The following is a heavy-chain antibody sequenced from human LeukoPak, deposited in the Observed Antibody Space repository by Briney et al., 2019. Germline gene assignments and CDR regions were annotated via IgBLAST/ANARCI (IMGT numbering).Heavy chain of an antibody. CDR1: GGSISNYY. Sequence: SETLSLTCTVSGGSISNYYWSWIRQPPGKGLEWIGYIYYSGSTNYNPSLKSRVTISVDTSKNQFSLKLSSVTAADTAVYYCARGYYDFWSGYLPFDPWGQGTLVTISS. V-gene: IGHV4-59*01. J-gene: IGHJ5*02. D-gene: IGHD3-3*01. CDR3: ARGYYDFWSGYLPFDP. CDR2: IYYSGST.